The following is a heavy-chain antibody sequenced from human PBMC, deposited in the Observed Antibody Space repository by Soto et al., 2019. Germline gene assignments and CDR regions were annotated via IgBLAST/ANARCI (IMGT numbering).Heavy chain of an antibody. D-gene: IGHD3-10*01. V-gene: IGHV3-21*01. CDR2: IDTRGNYI. J-gene: IGHJ2*01. CDR1: EFAFSNFG. Sequence: GESLKISCAVSEFAFSNFGMNWVRQAPGKGLEWVSSIDTRGNYIYYADSVRGRFTISRDNAENSLYLQMNSLRAEDTAVYYCARTPSGATMLRGPCYYFDLGGRGTLVTVS. CDR3: ARTPSGATMLRGPCYYFDL.